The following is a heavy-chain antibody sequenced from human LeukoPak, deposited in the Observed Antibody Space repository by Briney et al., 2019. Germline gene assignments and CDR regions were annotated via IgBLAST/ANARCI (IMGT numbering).Heavy chain of an antibody. CDR3: AREGNYNVLTGYYHYFDC. Sequence: GGSLKISCKGSGYSFTNYWIGWVRQMPGKGLEWMGIIYPGDSDTRYSPSFRGLVTISADKSISTAYLQWSSLKASDTAMYYCAREGNYNVLTGYYHYFDCWGQGTLVTVSS. J-gene: IGHJ4*02. CDR2: IYPGDSDT. D-gene: IGHD3-9*01. V-gene: IGHV5-51*01. CDR1: GYSFTNYW.